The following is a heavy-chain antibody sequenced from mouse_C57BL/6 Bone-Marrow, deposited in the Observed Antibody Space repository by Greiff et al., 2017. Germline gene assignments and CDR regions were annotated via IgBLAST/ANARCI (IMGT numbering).Heavy chain of an antibody. V-gene: IGHV5-16*01. J-gene: IGHJ1*03. CDR2: INYDGSST. Sequence: EVMLVESEGGLVQPGSSMKLSCTASGFTFSDYYMAWVRQVPEKGLEWVANINYDGSSTYYLDSLKSRFIISRDNAKNILYLQMSSLKSEDTATYYCARDENYYGSSIYWYFDVWGTGTTVTVSS. D-gene: IGHD1-1*01. CDR1: GFTFSDYY. CDR3: ARDENYYGSSIYWYFDV.